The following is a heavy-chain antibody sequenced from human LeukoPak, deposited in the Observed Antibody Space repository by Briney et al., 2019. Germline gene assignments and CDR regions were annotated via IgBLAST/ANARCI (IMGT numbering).Heavy chain of an antibody. D-gene: IGHD4-11*01. CDR1: GGSISSGSYY. J-gene: IGHJ4*02. V-gene: IGHV4-61*02. Sequence: SETLSLTCTVSGGSISSGSYYWSWIRQPAGKGLEWIGRIYTSGSTNYSPSLKSRVTISVDTSKNQFSLKLSSVTAADTAVYYCARGGGISNYANAYFDYWGQGTLVTVSS. CDR2: IYTSGST. CDR3: ARGGGISNYANAYFDY.